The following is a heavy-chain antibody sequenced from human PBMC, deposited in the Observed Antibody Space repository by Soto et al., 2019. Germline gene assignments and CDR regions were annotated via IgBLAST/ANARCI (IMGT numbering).Heavy chain of an antibody. D-gene: IGHD2-15*01. CDR1: GFTFSSYG. Sequence: GGSLRLSCAVSGFTFSSYGMHWVRQAPGKGLEWVAVISYDGSNKYYADSVKGRFTISRDNSKNTLYLQMNSLRAEDTAVYYCAKDGSGPFWYFDYWGQGTLVTVSS. CDR3: AKDGSGPFWYFDY. CDR2: ISYDGSNK. J-gene: IGHJ4*02. V-gene: IGHV3-30*18.